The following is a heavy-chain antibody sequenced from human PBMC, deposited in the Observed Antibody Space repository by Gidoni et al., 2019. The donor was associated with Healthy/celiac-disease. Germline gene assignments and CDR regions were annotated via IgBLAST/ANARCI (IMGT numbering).Heavy chain of an antibody. V-gene: IGHV4-38-2*01. CDR1: GYFISSGYY. D-gene: IGHD1-26*01. Sequence: QVQLQESGPGLVKPSETLSLTCVVSGYFISSGYYWGWIRQPPGKGLEWIGSIYHSGSTYYNPSLKSRVTISLDTSKNQFSLKLSSVTAADTAVYYCARTEWELLSLSAFDIWGQGTMVTVSS. CDR3: ARTEWELLSLSAFDI. CDR2: IYHSGST. J-gene: IGHJ3*02.